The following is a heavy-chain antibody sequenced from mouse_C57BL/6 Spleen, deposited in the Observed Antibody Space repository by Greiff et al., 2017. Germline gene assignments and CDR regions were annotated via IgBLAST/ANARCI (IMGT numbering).Heavy chain of an antibody. CDR3: ARVYYLGAMDD. V-gene: IGHV1-82*01. Sequence: QVQLQQSGPELVKPGASVKISCKASGYAFSSSWMNWVKQRPGKGLEWIGRIYPGDGDTNYNGKFKGKATLTADKSSRTAYMQLSSLTSEDSAVYFCARVYYLGAMDDWGQGTSVTVSS. CDR2: IYPGDGDT. D-gene: IGHD2-1*01. J-gene: IGHJ4*01. CDR1: GYAFSSSW.